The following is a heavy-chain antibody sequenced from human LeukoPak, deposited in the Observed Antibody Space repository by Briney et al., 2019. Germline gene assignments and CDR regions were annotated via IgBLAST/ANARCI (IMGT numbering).Heavy chain of an antibody. CDR3: ARVYYDFWSGYH. V-gene: IGHV3-23*01. Sequence: GGSLRLSCAASGFTFRSYAMSWVRQAPGKGLEWVSAISGSGGSTYYADSVKGRFTISRDNSKNTLYLQMNSLRAEDTAVYYCARVYYDFWSGYHWGQGTLVTVSS. D-gene: IGHD3-3*01. CDR1: GFTFRSYA. CDR2: ISGSGGST. J-gene: IGHJ5*02.